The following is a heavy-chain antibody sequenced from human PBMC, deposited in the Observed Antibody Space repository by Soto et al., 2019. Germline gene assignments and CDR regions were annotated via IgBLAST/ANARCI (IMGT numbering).Heavy chain of an antibody. CDR3: ARDIDSSGWYGFYYGMDV. V-gene: IGHV7-4-1*01. CDR2: INTNTGNP. Sequence: ASVKVSCKASGYTFTSYAMNWVRQAPGQGLEWMGWINTNTGNPTCAQGFTGRFVFSLDTSVSTAYLQICSLKAEDTAVYYCARDIDSSGWYGFYYGMDVWGQGTTVTVSS. D-gene: IGHD6-19*01. J-gene: IGHJ6*02. CDR1: GYTFTSYA.